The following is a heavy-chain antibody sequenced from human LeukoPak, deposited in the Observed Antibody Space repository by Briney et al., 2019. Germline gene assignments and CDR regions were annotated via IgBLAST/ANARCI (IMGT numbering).Heavy chain of an antibody. CDR2: MNPNSGNT. CDR1: GYTFTSYD. D-gene: IGHD2-15*01. J-gene: IGHJ5*02. CDR3: ARGYCSGGSCYYNWFDP. V-gene: IGHV1-8*01. Sequence: GASVKVSCKASGYTFTSYDINWVRQATGQGLEWMGWMNPNSGNTGYAQKFQGRVTMTRNTSISTAYMELNSLRSEDTAVYYCARGYCSGGSCYYNWFDPWGQGTLVTVSS.